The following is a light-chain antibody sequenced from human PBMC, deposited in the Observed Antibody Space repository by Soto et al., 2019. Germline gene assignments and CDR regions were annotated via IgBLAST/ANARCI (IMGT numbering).Light chain of an antibody. J-gene: IGKJ1*01. V-gene: IGKV3-15*01. Sequence: EIVLTQSPATLSVSPGERPTLSCRASQSVRKKLAWYQQKPGRAPRLLIYGASTRATSIPARFSGSGSGTEFTLTISSLQSEDFAVYYCQQYNNWWTFGQGTKV. CDR1: QSVRKK. CDR2: GAS. CDR3: QQYNNWWT.